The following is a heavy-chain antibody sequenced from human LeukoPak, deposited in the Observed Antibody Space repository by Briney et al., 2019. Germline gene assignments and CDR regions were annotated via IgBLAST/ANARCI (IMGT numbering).Heavy chain of an antibody. J-gene: IGHJ4*02. CDR3: ARGRWEGTTQAYYLDF. Sequence: ASVKVSCKTSGYGFMNYAVQWVRQAPGERLEWMGWVNAGNGDTRYSPEFQGRVTIARDTSASTVYMELSSLTSADTATYYCARGRWEGTTQAYYLDFWSQGTLVTVSS. V-gene: IGHV1-3*01. CDR2: VNAGNGDT. D-gene: IGHD1-7*01. CDR1: GYGFMNYA.